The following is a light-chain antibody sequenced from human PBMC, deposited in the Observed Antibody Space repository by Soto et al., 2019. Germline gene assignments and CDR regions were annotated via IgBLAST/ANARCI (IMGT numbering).Light chain of an antibody. Sequence: EIMLTQSPATLSVSPGERATLSCRASQSVSYYLAWYQPKPGQAPRLLIYDASNRATGIPARFSGSGSGTDFTLTISSLEPEDFAVYYCQQRSNWPPRFTYGPGTKVDIK. CDR2: DAS. J-gene: IGKJ3*01. CDR1: QSVSYY. V-gene: IGKV3-11*01. CDR3: QQRSNWPPRFT.